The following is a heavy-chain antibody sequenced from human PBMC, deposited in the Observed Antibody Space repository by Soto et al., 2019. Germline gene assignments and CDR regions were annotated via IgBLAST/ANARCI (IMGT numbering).Heavy chain of an antibody. V-gene: IGHV3-30*18. CDR3: AKSRGIYYDSSGYYSLDY. Sequence: QVQVVESGGGVVQPGRSLRLSCAASGFSFSSYGMHWVRQAPGKGLEWVAVISYDGPNKYYADSVKGRFTISRDNSKNTLYLQMNSLRAEDTAVYYCAKSRGIYYDSSGYYSLDYWGQGTLVTVSS. D-gene: IGHD3-22*01. CDR2: ISYDGPNK. J-gene: IGHJ4*02. CDR1: GFSFSSYG.